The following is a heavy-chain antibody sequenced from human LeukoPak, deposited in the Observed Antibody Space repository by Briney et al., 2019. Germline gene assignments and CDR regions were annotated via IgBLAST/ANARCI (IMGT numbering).Heavy chain of an antibody. CDR3: ARAYRKYYYGSGSYSTAIWFDY. D-gene: IGHD3-10*01. J-gene: IGHJ4*02. V-gene: IGHV4-59*08. Sequence: SETLSLTCTVSGGSISSYYWSWIRQPPGKGLEWIGYIYYSGSTNYNPSLKSRVTISLDTSKNQFSLKLSSVTAADTAVYYCARAYRKYYYGSGSYSTAIWFDYWGQGTLVTVSS. CDR2: IYYSGST. CDR1: GGSISSYY.